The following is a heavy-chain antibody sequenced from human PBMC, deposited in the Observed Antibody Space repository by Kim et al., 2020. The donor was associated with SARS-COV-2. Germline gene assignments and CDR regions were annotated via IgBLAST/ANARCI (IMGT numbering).Heavy chain of an antibody. J-gene: IGHJ4*02. Sequence: SQKFQGRVTITRDTSASTAYMELGSLRSEDTAVYYCAVESRGGYSGSFDYWGQGTLVTVSS. CDR3: AVESRGGYSGSFDY. V-gene: IGHV1-3*01. D-gene: IGHD5-12*01.